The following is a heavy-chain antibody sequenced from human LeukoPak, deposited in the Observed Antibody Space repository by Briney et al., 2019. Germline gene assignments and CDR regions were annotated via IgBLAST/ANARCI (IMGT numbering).Heavy chain of an antibody. J-gene: IGHJ4*02. CDR2: ISYDGSNK. CDR1: GFTFSSYA. CDR3: ARDTVSSSWYYFDY. Sequence: GGSLRPSCAASGFTFSSYAMHWVRQAPGKGLEWVAVISYDGSNKYYADSVKGRFTISRDNSKNTLYLQMNSLRAEDTAVYYCARDTVSSSWYYFDYWGQGTLVTVSS. V-gene: IGHV3-30*04. D-gene: IGHD6-13*01.